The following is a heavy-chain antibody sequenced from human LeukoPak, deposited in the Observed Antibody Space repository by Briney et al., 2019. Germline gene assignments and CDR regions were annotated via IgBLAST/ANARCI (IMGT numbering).Heavy chain of an antibody. J-gene: IGHJ5*02. V-gene: IGHV1-8*01. CDR3: ARDGRAAAGTDWFDP. CDR2: MNPKSGNT. Sequence: ASVKVSCTASGYTFTSYDINWVRQAPGQGLEWMGWMNPKSGNTGYAQTFQGRVTMTRNTSISTAYMELSSLRSEDTAVYYCARDGRAAAGTDWFDPWGQGTLVTVSS. D-gene: IGHD6-13*01. CDR1: GYTFTSYD.